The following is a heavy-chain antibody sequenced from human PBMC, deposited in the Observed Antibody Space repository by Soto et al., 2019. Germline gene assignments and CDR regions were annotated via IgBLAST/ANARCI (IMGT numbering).Heavy chain of an antibody. V-gene: IGHV4-34*01. CDR1: GGSFSGYY. D-gene: IGHD4-17*01. Sequence: SETLSLTCAVYGGSFSGYYWSWIRQPPGKGLEWIGEINHSGSTHYNPSLKSRVTISVDTSKNQFSLKLSSVTAADTAVYYCAHGGHIDYWGQGTLVTVSS. J-gene: IGHJ4*02. CDR3: AHGGHIDY. CDR2: INHSGST.